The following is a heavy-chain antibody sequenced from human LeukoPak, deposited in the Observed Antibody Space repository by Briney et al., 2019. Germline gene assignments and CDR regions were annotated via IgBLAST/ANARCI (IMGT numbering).Heavy chain of an antibody. Sequence: ASVKVSCKASGYTFTSYYMHWVRQAPGQGLEWMGGFDPEDGETIYAQKFQGRVTMTEDTSTDTAHMELSSLRSEDTAVYYCATDNCSGGSCLFDYWGQGTLVTVSS. CDR1: GYTFTSYY. D-gene: IGHD2-15*01. CDR2: FDPEDGET. J-gene: IGHJ4*02. V-gene: IGHV1-24*01. CDR3: ATDNCSGGSCLFDY.